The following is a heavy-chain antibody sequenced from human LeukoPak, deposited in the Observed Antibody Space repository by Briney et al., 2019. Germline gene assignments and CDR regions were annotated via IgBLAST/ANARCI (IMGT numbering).Heavy chain of an antibody. J-gene: IGHJ6*03. CDR1: GFTFDDYG. V-gene: IGHV3-20*04. Sequence: GGSLRLSCAASGFTFDDYGMSWVRQAPGKGLEWVSGINWNGGSTGYADSVKGRFTISRDNAKNSLYLQMNSLRAEDTALYYCARVMEGYYYYYYMDVWGKGTTVTISS. CDR2: INWNGGST. CDR3: ARVMEGYYYYYYMDV. D-gene: IGHD3-10*01.